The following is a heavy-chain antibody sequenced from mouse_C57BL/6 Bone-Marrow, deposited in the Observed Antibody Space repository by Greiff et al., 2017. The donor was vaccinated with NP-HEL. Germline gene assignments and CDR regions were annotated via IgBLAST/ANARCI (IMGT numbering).Heavy chain of an antibody. Sequence: EVQLQQSGPELVKPGASVKISCKASDYSFTDYNMNWVKQSNGKSLEWIGVINPNYGTTSYNQKFKGKATLTVDQSSSTAYMQLNSLTSEDSAVYYCAREGTVVANRAWFAYWGQGTLVTVSA. CDR2: INPNYGTT. J-gene: IGHJ3*01. V-gene: IGHV1-39*01. CDR3: AREGTVVANRAWFAY. CDR1: DYSFTDYN. D-gene: IGHD1-1*01.